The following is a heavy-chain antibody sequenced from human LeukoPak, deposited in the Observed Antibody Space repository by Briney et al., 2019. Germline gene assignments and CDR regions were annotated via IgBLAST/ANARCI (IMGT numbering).Heavy chain of an antibody. Sequence: GGSLRLSCAASGYTFTSYYVHWVRQAPGQGLEWMGIINPSGGSTTYAQKFQGRVTMTRDTSTSTVYMELSSLRSEDTAVYYCARVRFSSGWYIAFDMWGQGTMVTVSS. CDR1: GYTFTSYY. V-gene: IGHV1-46*01. J-gene: IGHJ3*02. CDR2: INPSGGST. D-gene: IGHD6-19*01. CDR3: ARVRFSSGWYIAFDM.